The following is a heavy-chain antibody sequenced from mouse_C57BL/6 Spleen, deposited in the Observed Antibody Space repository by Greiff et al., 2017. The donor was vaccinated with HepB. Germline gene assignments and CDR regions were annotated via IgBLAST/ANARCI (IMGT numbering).Heavy chain of an antibody. CDR2: INYDGSST. Sequence: EVKLMESEGGLVQPGSSMKLSCTASGFTFSDYYMAWVRQVPEKGLEWVANINYDGSSTYYLDSLKSRFIISRDNAKNILYLQMSSLKSEDTATYYCARARGGYYAMDYWGQGTSVTVSS. V-gene: IGHV5-16*01. CDR1: GFTFSDYY. J-gene: IGHJ4*01. CDR3: ARARGGYYAMDY.